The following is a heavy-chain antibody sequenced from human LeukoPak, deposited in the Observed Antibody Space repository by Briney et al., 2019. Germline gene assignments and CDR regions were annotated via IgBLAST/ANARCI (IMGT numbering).Heavy chain of an antibody. CDR1: GFTFSDHY. CDR3: AKDLWDSSSWYHDAFDI. V-gene: IGHV3-72*01. CDR2: TRNKANSYTT. D-gene: IGHD6-13*01. J-gene: IGHJ3*02. Sequence: GGSLRLSCAASGFTFSDHYMDWVRQAPGKGLEWVGRTRNKANSYTTEYAASVKGRFTISRDESENSVYLQMNSLRAEDTAVYYCAKDLWDSSSWYHDAFDIWGQGTMVTVSS.